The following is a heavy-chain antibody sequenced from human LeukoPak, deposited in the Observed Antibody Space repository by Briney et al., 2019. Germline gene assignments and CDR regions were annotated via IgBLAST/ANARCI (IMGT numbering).Heavy chain of an antibody. CDR1: SDSISPYY. Sequence: SETLSLTCTVSSDSISPYYWSWIRQSPGTGLEWIGCVYYSGSTTYNPSLKSRVTISIDTSKNQFSLKLTSVTAADTAMYYCARSEEMATLFDYWGQGTLVTVSS. V-gene: IGHV4-59*01. CDR2: VYYSGST. D-gene: IGHD5-24*01. J-gene: IGHJ4*02. CDR3: ARSEEMATLFDY.